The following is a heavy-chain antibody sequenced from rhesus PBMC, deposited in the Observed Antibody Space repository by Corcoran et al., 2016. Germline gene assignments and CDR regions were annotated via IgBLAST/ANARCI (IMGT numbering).Heavy chain of an antibody. CDR1: GGSFSSFW. D-gene: IGHD4-29*01. J-gene: IGHJ4*01. V-gene: IGHV4-160*01. CDR3: ARTTIAARSGYS. Sequence: QVQVQESGPGLVKPSEPLSLTCPVSGGSFSSFWWGWIRQPPGKGMEWIGSIDGIGRNTEYNPSRKSRATMSRYTSNNRFFRKRSARTAADTAVYYWARTTIAARSGYSWGQGVLVTVSS. CDR2: IDGIGRNT.